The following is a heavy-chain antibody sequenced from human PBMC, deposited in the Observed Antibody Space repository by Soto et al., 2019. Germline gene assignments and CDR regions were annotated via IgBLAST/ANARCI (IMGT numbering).Heavy chain of an antibody. V-gene: IGHV3-7*01. CDR1: GFSLRSYW. CDR2: IKKDGSEK. D-gene: IGHD5-12*01. J-gene: IGHJ4*02. CDR3: ARDLYGTPNILASYFDN. Sequence: PGWSLRLSCAASGFSLRSYWMSGVRQAPGKGLEWVANIKKDGSEKYYVDSVKGRFTISRDNAKNSLYLQMNSLRAEDTAVYYCARDLYGTPNILASYFDNWGQGTLVTVSS.